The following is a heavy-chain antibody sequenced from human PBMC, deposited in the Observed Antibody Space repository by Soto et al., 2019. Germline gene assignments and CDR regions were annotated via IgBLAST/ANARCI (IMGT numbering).Heavy chain of an antibody. Sequence: PGGSLRLSCAASGFTFSSYAMSWVRQAPGKGLEWVSAISGSGGSTYYADSVKGRFTISRDNSKNTLYLQMNSLRAEDTAVYYCAKDVPTKPLLPRASPHHTQEYYYYYYGMDVWGQGTTVTVSS. V-gene: IGHV3-23*01. CDR1: GFTFSSYA. CDR2: ISGSGGST. D-gene: IGHD3-10*01. CDR3: AKDVPTKPLLPRASPHHTQEYYYYYYGMDV. J-gene: IGHJ6*02.